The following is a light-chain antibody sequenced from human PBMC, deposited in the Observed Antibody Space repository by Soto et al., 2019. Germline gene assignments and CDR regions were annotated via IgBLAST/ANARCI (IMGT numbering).Light chain of an antibody. CDR3: LLSYNGPYV. J-gene: IGLJ1*01. CDR1: TGAVTNGHY. Sequence: QAVVTQEPSLTVSPGGTGTLTCGSMTGAVTNGHYPYWFQQKPGQAPRTLIYDTTNRHSWTPARFSGSLLGGKAALTLSGAQPEDEAEYYCLLSYNGPYVFGTGTKVTAL. V-gene: IGLV7-46*01. CDR2: DTT.